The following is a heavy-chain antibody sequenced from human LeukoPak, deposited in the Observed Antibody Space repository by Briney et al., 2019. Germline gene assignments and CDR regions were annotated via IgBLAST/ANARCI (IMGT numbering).Heavy chain of an antibody. V-gene: IGHV4-34*01. CDR2: INHSGST. J-gene: IGHJ5*02. CDR1: GGSFSGYY. Sequence: SETLSLTCAVYGGSFSGYYWSWIRQPPGKGLEWIGEINHSGSTNYNPSLKSRVTISVDTSKNQFSLKLSSVTAADTAVYYCARALTESEDIVVVPAANNWFDPWGQGTLVTVSS. D-gene: IGHD2-2*01. CDR3: ARALTESEDIVVVPAANNWFDP.